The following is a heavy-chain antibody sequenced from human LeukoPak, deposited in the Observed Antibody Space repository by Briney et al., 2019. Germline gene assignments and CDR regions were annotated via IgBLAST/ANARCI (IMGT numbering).Heavy chain of an antibody. CDR1: GYTFTGYY. CDR3: ARVTMIVVVSKSDAFDI. Sequence: ASVKVSCKASGYTFTGYYMHWVRQAPGQGLEWMGRINPNSGGTNYAQKLQGRVTMTTDTSTSTAYMELRSLRSDDTAVYYCARVTMIVVVSKSDAFDIWGQGTMVTVSS. V-gene: IGHV1-2*06. CDR2: INPNSGGT. J-gene: IGHJ3*02. D-gene: IGHD3-22*01.